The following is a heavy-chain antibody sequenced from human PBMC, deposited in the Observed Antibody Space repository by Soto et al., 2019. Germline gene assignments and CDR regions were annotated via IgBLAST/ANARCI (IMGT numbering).Heavy chain of an antibody. CDR1: GFTFGDYA. CDR3: ARVYSSASGIDQ. Sequence: SQILSCTASGFTFGDYAMSWFRQAPGKGLEWVCFIRSKAYGGTTEYAASVKGRFTISRDESKNSLYLQMNSLKTDDTALYYCARVYSSASGIDQWGQGTLVTVSS. CDR2: IRSKAYGGTT. V-gene: IGHV3-49*03. J-gene: IGHJ4*02. D-gene: IGHD6-6*01.